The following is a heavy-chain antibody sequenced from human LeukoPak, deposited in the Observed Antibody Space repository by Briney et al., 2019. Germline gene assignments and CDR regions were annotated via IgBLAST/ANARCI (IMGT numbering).Heavy chain of an antibody. CDR2: VINDETMT. D-gene: IGHD6-13*01. J-gene: IGHJ4*02. CDR1: GFTFSSYW. V-gene: IGHV3-74*01. CDR3: AQQISGSWWN. Sequence: PGGSLRLSCVASGFTFSSYWMHWVRQAPGKGLVWVSRVINDETMTNYADSVKGRFTISTDNAKNTLHLQMNSLRVDDTAVYYCAQQISGSWWNWGQGTLVTVSS.